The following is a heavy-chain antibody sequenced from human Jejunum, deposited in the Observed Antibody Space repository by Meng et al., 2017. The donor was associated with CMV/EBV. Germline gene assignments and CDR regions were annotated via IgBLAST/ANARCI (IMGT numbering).Heavy chain of an antibody. J-gene: IGHJ5*02. CDR2: ISGGGSTT. Sequence: SGFIFSTYAMSWVRQAPGKGLEWVSVISGGGSTTYYADSVKGRFTISRDNSKNTLYLQMSSLRAEDTAVYYCAKDVGYYDFWSGFDPWGQGTLVTVSS. CDR3: AKDVGYYDFWSGFDP. D-gene: IGHD3-3*01. V-gene: IGHV3-23*03. CDR1: GFIFSTYA.